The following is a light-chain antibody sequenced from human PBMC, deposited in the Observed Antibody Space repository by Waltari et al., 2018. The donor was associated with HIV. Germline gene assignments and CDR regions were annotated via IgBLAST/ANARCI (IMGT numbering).Light chain of an antibody. CDR3: QQHYSTPPA. CDR2: WAA. V-gene: IGKV4-1*01. CDR1: QSVLYSSNNKNY. J-gene: IGKJ1*01. Sequence: DIVMTQSPDSLAVSLGERATINCKSSQSVLYSSNNKNYLAWYQQKPGQHPKLLIYWAATRESGVPDRFSGSGSGTDFTLTISSLQAEDVAVYYCQQHYSTPPAFGQGTKVEIK.